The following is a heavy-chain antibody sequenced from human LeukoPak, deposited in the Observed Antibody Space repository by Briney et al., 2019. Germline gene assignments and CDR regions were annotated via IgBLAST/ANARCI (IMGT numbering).Heavy chain of an antibody. Sequence: GGSLRLSCAASAFTFSSSAMSWVRQAPGKGLEWVSAISGSGGSTYYADSVKGRFTISRDNSKNTLYLQMNGLRAEDTAVYYCAKGYDFWSGYLYYFDYWGQGTLVTVSS. CDR1: AFTFSSSA. V-gene: IGHV3-23*01. CDR3: AKGYDFWSGYLYYFDY. J-gene: IGHJ4*02. CDR2: ISGSGGST. D-gene: IGHD3-3*01.